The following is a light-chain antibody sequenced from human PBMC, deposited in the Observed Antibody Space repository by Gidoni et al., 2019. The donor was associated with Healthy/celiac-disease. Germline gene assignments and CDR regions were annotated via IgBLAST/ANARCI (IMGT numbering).Light chain of an antibody. Sequence: EIVLTQSPGTLSLSPGERATRSCRASQSVSSSYLAWYQQKPGQAPRRLIYGASSRATGIPDRFSGSGSGTDFTLTISRLEPEDFAVYYCQQYGSSPWTFGQGTKVEIK. CDR1: QSVSSSY. CDR3: QQYGSSPWT. V-gene: IGKV3-20*01. J-gene: IGKJ1*01. CDR2: GAS.